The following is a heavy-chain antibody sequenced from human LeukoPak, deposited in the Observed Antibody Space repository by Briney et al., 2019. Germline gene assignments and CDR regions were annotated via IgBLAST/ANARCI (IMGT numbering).Heavy chain of an antibody. CDR2: IWYDGSNK. J-gene: IGHJ6*02. CDR1: GFTFSSYG. CDR3: AREMIVVVPAASGYYYYGMDV. Sequence: PGGSLRLSCAASGFTFSSYGMHWVRQAPGKGLEWVAVIWYDGSNKYYADSVKGRFTISRDNPKNTLYLQMNSLRAEDTAVYYCAREMIVVVPAASGYYYYGMDVWGQGTTVTVPS. D-gene: IGHD2-2*01. V-gene: IGHV3-33*01.